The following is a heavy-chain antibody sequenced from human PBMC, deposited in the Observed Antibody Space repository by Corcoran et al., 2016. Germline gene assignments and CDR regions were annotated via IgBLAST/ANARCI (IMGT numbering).Heavy chain of an antibody. J-gene: IGHJ4*02. CDR3: AKEGDY. V-gene: IGHV3-30*18. CDR2: ISYDGSNK. CDR1: GFTFSSYG. Sequence: QVQLVESGGGVVQPGRYLRLSCAASGFTFSSYGMQWVRQAPGKGLEWVAVISYDGSNKYYADSVKGRFTISRDNSKNTLYLQMNSLRAEDTAVYYCAKEGDYWGQGTLVTVSS.